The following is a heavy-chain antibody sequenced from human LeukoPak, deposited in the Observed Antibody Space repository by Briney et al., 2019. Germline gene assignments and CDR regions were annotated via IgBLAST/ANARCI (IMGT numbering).Heavy chain of an antibody. Sequence: PGRSLRLSCAASGFDFNNYVMHWVRQAPGKGLEWVTLISPEGDLLNYAGSVRGRFTISRDNSRNTLFLQMSSLRPEDTAVYYCARGSGYFDHWGQGTLVTVSS. CDR2: ISPEGDLL. CDR1: GFDFNNYV. J-gene: IGHJ4*02. D-gene: IGHD3-3*01. V-gene: IGHV3-30*04. CDR3: ARGSGYFDH.